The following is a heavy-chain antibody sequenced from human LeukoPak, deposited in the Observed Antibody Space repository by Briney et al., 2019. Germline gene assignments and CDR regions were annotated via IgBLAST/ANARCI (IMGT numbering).Heavy chain of an antibody. CDR2: ISSSSSYI. J-gene: IGHJ4*02. Sequence: PGGSLRLSCAASGFTFSSYSMNWVRQAPGKGLELVSSISSSSSYIYYADSVKGRFTISRDNAKNSLYLQMNSLRAEDTAVYYCASDRSSSFDYWGQGTLVTVSS. D-gene: IGHD2-15*01. CDR3: ASDRSSSFDY. CDR1: GFTFSSYS. V-gene: IGHV3-21*01.